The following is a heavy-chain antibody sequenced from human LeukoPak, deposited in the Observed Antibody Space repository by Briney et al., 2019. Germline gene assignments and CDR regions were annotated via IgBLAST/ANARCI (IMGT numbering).Heavy chain of an antibody. Sequence: SETLSLTCTVSGGSIRSSSYYWGWIRQPPGTGLEWIGSIYHSGRTHYNPSLKSRVTISGDTSKNQFSLKLSSVTAAETAVYYCARGLTPDAFDIWGQGTMVTVSS. CDR1: GGSIRSSSYY. CDR3: ARGLTPDAFDI. J-gene: IGHJ3*02. V-gene: IGHV4-39*07. CDR2: IYHSGRT.